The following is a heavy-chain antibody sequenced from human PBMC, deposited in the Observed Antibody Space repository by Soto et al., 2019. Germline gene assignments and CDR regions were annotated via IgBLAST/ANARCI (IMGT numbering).Heavy chain of an antibody. CDR3: ARHATSGRNPWYFDY. J-gene: IGHJ4*02. CDR1: GGSSNNYY. V-gene: IGHV4-59*08. D-gene: IGHD3-10*01. CDR2: ISYSGGT. Sequence: SETLSLTCTVSGGSSNNYYWSWIRQPPGKGLEWIGYISYSGGTNYNPSLKSRLTMSVDTSKTEFSLNLSSVTAADTAVYYCARHATSGRNPWYFDYWGPGTLVTVSS.